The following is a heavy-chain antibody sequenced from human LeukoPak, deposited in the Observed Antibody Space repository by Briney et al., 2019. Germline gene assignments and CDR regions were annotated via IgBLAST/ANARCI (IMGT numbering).Heavy chain of an antibody. D-gene: IGHD6-13*01. J-gene: IGHJ4*02. CDR3: AKDGLSGSSSVN. Sequence: GGSLRLSCAASGFTFSSYAMSWVRQAPGKGLEWVAFIRYDGSNKYYADSVKGRFTISRDNSKNTLYLQMNSLRAEDTAVYYCAKDGLSGSSSVNWGQGTLVTVSS. CDR2: IRYDGSNK. CDR1: GFTFSSYA. V-gene: IGHV3-30*02.